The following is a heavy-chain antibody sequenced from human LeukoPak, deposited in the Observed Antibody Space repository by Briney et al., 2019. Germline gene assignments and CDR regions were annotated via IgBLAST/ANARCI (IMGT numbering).Heavy chain of an antibody. D-gene: IGHD6-13*01. CDR2: ISYDGSNK. Sequence: PGRSLRLSCAASGFTFSSYAMHWVRQAPGKGLEWVAVISYDGSNKYYADSVKGRFTISRDNSKNTLYLQMNSLRAEDTAVYYCARDRGAAGTWFYYYYGMDVWGKGTTVTVSS. V-gene: IGHV3-30-3*01. CDR3: ARDRGAAGTWFYYYYGMDV. CDR1: GFTFSSYA. J-gene: IGHJ6*04.